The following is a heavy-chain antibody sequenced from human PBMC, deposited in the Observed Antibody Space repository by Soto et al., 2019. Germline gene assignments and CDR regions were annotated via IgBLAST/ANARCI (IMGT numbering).Heavy chain of an antibody. CDR3: ASGITGTTGSDY. CDR1: GFTFSDHY. V-gene: IGHV3-72*01. J-gene: IGHJ4*02. CDR2: TRNKANSYTT. D-gene: IGHD1-7*01. Sequence: EVQLVESGGGLVQPGGSLRLSCAASGFTFSDHYMEWVRQAPGKGLEWVGRTRNKANSYTTEYAASVKGRFTISRDDSKNSLYLQMNSLKTEDTAVYYCASGITGTTGSDYWGQGTLVTVSS.